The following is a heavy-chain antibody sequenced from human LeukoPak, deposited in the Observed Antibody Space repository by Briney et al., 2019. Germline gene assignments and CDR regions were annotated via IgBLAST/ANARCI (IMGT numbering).Heavy chain of an antibody. CDR3: ARARGYSYGNLRGGMDV. Sequence: SETLSLTCAVYGGSFSGYYWSWIRQPPGKGLEWIGEINHSGSTNYNPSFKSRVTISVDTSKNQFSLKLSSVTAADTAVYYCARARGYSYGNLRGGMDVWGQGTTVTVSS. D-gene: IGHD5-18*01. V-gene: IGHV4-34*01. CDR1: GGSFSGYY. J-gene: IGHJ6*02. CDR2: INHSGST.